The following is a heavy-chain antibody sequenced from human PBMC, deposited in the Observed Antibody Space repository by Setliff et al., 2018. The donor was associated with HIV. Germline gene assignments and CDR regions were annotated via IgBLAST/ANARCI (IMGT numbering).Heavy chain of an antibody. D-gene: IGHD3-22*01. CDR1: GGSVNNFY. Sequence: PSETLSLTCIVSGGSVNNFYWTWIRQSPTRGLEWLGYVYSTRSSDYNPSLKGRVAMSLETSKNQVSLTLRSVTAADTALYYCATRKETSAYQNHYYFDNWGRGARVTVSS. CDR2: VYSTRSS. V-gene: IGHV4-59*08. CDR3: ATRKETSAYQNHYYFDN. J-gene: IGHJ4*02.